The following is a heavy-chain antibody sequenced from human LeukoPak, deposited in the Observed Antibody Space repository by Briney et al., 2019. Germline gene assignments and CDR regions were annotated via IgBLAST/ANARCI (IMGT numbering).Heavy chain of an antibody. CDR2: ISSSSSTI. J-gene: IGHJ4*02. CDR3: ARDFSLSGVVPAAHDY. D-gene: IGHD2-2*01. Sequence: GGSLRLSCAASGFTFSSYSMNWVRQAPGKGLEWVSYISSSSSTIYYADSVKGRFTISRDNAKNSLYLQMNSLRAEDTAVYYCARDFSLSGVVPAAHDYWGQGTLVTVSS. CDR1: GFTFSSYS. V-gene: IGHV3-48*01.